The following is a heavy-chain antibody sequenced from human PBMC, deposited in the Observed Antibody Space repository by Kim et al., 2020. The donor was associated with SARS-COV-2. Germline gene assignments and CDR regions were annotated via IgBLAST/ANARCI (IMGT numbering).Heavy chain of an antibody. J-gene: IGHJ5*02. D-gene: IGHD3-3*01. CDR3: AKGSGFYNWFDP. CDR1: GYTFIGFY. Sequence: ASVKVSCKASGYTFIGFYMHWVRQAPGQGLEWMGRIDPNSGATDYAKKFQGRVTMTTDTSITTGYMELTRLTSNDTAVYYCAKGSGFYNWFDPWGQGTLVTVSS. CDR2: IDPNSGAT. V-gene: IGHV1-2*06.